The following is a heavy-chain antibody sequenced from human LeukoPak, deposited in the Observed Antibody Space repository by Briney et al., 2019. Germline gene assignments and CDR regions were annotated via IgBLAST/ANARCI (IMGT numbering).Heavy chain of an antibody. CDR3: ARLDSRGPGVDY. CDR1: GGSISSYY. V-gene: IGHV4-4*09. CDR2: IYTSGST. J-gene: IGHJ4*02. Sequence: SETLSLTCTVSGGSISSYYWSWIRQPPGKGLEWIGYIYTSGSTNYNPSLKSRVTISVDTSKNQFSLKLSSVTAADTAVYYCARLDSRGPGVDYWGQGTLVTVSS. D-gene: IGHD3-22*01.